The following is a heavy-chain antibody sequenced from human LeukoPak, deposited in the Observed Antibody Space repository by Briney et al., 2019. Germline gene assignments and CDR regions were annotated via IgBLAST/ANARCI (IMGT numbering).Heavy chain of an antibody. D-gene: IGHD5-24*01. CDR3: ARAREDDYLSY. V-gene: IGHV1-46*01. J-gene: IGHJ4*02. CDR1: GYTLTSHY. CDR2: INPSGGST. Sequence: ASVKVSCKASGYTLTSHYLHWVRQAPGQGLEWMGIINPSGGSTRYAQKFQGRVTITRDTSTSTVYMELSSLRSEDTAVYYCARAREDDYLSYWGQGTLVTVSS.